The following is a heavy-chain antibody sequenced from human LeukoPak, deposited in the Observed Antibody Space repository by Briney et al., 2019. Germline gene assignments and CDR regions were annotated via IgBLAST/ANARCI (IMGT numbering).Heavy chain of an antibody. Sequence: SQTLSLTCTDSGGSISSGDYYWSWIRQPPGKGLEWIGYIYYSGSTYYNPSLKSRVTISVDTSKNQFSLKLSSVTAADTAVYYCASSIAVAGPYRFQHWGQGTLVTVSS. CDR3: ASSIAVAGPYRFQH. J-gene: IGHJ1*01. V-gene: IGHV4-30-4*08. CDR2: IYYSGST. D-gene: IGHD6-19*01. CDR1: GGSISSGDYY.